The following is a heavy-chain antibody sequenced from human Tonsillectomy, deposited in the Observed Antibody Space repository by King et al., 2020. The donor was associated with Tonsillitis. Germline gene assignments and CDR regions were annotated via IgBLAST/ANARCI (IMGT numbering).Heavy chain of an antibody. CDR2: TRNKANSYTT. CDR1: GFTFSDHY. Sequence: VQLVESGGGLVQPGGSLRLSCAVSGFTFSDHYIDWVRQAPGKGLEWVGRTRNKANSYTTEYAASVKGRFTISRDDSNKSVYLQMNSLKTEDTTVYYCAHSRGYYDYDELDIWGQGTMVTVS. J-gene: IGHJ3*02. V-gene: IGHV3-72*01. CDR3: AHSRGYYDYDELDI. D-gene: IGHD3-22*01.